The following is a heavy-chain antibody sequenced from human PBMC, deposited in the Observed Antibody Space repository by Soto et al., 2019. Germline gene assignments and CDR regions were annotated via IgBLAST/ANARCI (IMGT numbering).Heavy chain of an antibody. Sequence: EVQLVESGGGLVQPGGSLRLSCAASRFTFSNYWMSWVRQAPGKGLEWVANIKQDGSEKYYVDSVRGRFTISRDNAKNSLYLQMNSLSAEDTAVYYCAREPNSIDYWGQGTLVTFSS. CDR3: AREPNSIDY. D-gene: IGHD2-15*01. CDR2: IKQDGSEK. CDR1: RFTFSNYW. J-gene: IGHJ4*02. V-gene: IGHV3-7*01.